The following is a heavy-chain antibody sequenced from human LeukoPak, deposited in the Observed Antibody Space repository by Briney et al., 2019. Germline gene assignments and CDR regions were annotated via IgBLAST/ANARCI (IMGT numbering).Heavy chain of an antibody. V-gene: IGHV1-8*01. CDR2: MNPNSGNT. Sequence: ASVKVSCKASGYTFTSYDINWVRQATGQGLEWMGWMNPNSGNTGYAQKFQGRVTMTRNTSISTAYMELSSLRSEDTAVYYCARGPLGARFSDNWGQGTLVTVSS. D-gene: IGHD1-26*01. CDR1: GYTFTSYD. J-gene: IGHJ4*02. CDR3: ARGPLGARFSDN.